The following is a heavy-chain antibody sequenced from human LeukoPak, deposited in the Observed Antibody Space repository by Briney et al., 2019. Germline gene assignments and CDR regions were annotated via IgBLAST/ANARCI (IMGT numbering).Heavy chain of an antibody. CDR3: ARDMRYYGMDV. CDR1: GFSFSTYA. Sequence: GGSLRLSCAASGFSFSTYAMSWVRQAPGKGLEWVSGVNGNGGSTSYADSVKGRFTIFRDNSKNTVYLQMNSLRVEDTAVYYCARDMRYYGMDVWGQGITVTVSS. D-gene: IGHD3-16*01. J-gene: IGHJ6*02. CDR2: VNGNGGST. V-gene: IGHV3-23*01.